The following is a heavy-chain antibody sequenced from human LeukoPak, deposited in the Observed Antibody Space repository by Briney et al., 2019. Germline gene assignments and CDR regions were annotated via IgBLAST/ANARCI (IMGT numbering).Heavy chain of an antibody. D-gene: IGHD3-3*01. Sequence: ASVKVSCKASGYTFTSYDINWVRQATGQGLEWMGWMNPNSGNTGYAQKFQGRVTMTRNTSISTAYMELSSLRSEDTAVYYCARVREYTYYDFWSGYLNTEHFDYWGQGTLVTVSS. CDR2: MNPNSGNT. J-gene: IGHJ4*02. V-gene: IGHV1-8*01. CDR3: ARVREYTYYDFWSGYLNTEHFDY. CDR1: GYTFTSYD.